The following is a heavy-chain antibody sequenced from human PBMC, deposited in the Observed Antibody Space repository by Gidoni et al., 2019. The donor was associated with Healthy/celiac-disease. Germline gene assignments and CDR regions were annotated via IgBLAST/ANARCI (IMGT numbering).Heavy chain of an antibody. CDR1: GYTFTGYY. CDR2: INPNRGGT. CDR3: ARGPWGWELHIDY. V-gene: IGHV1-2*02. Sequence: QVQLVQSGAEVKKPGASVKVSCKASGYTFTGYYMHWVRQAPGQGLEWMGWINPNRGGTNYAQKFQGRVTMTRDTSISTAYMELSRLRSDDTAVYYCARGPWGWELHIDYWGQGTLVTVSS. J-gene: IGHJ4*02. D-gene: IGHD1-26*01.